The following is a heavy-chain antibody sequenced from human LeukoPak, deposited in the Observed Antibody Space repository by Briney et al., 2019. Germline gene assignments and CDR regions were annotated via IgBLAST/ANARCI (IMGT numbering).Heavy chain of an antibody. CDR3: AKDIPYDSSGYSLLLAYYYYYMDV. CDR1: GFTFSSYS. CDR2: ISGSGGST. J-gene: IGHJ6*03. D-gene: IGHD3-22*01. Sequence: PGGSLRLSCAASGFTFSSYSMNWVRQAPGKGLEWVSAISGSGGSTYYADSVKGRFTISRDNSKNTLYLQMNSLRAEDTAVYYCAKDIPYDSSGYSLLLAYYYYYMDVWGKGTTVTISS. V-gene: IGHV3-23*01.